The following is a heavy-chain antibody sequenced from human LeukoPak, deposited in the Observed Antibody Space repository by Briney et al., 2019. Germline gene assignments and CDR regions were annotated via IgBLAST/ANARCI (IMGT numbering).Heavy chain of an antibody. Sequence: ASVKVSCKASGYTFTGYYMHWVRQAPGQGPEWMGWINPNSGGTNYAQKFQGRVTMTRDTSISTAYMELSRLRSDDTAVYYCARDMLGSYYYSSGYFGYWGQGTLVTVSS. J-gene: IGHJ4*02. CDR3: ARDMLGSYYYSSGYFGY. D-gene: IGHD3-22*01. CDR1: GYTFTGYY. V-gene: IGHV1-2*02. CDR2: INPNSGGT.